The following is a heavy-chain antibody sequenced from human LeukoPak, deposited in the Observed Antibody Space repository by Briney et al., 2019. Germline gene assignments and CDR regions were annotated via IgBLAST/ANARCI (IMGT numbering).Heavy chain of an antibody. CDR2: IRSKAYGGTT. CDR1: GLTFGDYA. D-gene: IGHD5-24*01. CDR3: TRDDGYNLDYYYYGMDV. V-gene: IGHV3-49*04. Sequence: GGSLRLSCTASGLTFGDYAMSWVRQAPGKGLEWVGFIRSKAYGGTTEYAASVKGRFTISRDDSKSIAYLQMNSLKTEDTAVYYCTRDDGYNLDYYYYGMDVWGQGTTVTVSS. J-gene: IGHJ6*02.